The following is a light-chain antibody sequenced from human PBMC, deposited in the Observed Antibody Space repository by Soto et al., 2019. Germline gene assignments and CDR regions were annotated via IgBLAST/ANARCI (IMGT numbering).Light chain of an antibody. CDR2: SNS. CDR1: SSNIASNA. CDR3: AAWDDSLNGYV. V-gene: IGLV1-44*01. J-gene: IGLJ1*01. Sequence: QSVLTQPPSTSGTPGQRVTISCSGSSSNIASNAVTWYQHPPGTAPKLLIYSNSQRPSGVPARFSGSKSGTSASLAISGLQSEDEADYYCAAWDDSLNGYVFGTGTKVTVL.